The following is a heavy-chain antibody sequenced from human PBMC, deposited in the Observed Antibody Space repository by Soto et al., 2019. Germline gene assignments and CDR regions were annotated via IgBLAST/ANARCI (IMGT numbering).Heavy chain of an antibody. CDR1: GGSISSYY. CDR2: IYYSGST. V-gene: IGHV4-59*01. J-gene: IGHJ4*02. Sequence: SETLSLTCTVSGGSISSYYWSWIRQPPGKGLEWTGYIYYSGSTNYNPSLKSRVTISVDTSKNQFSLKLSSVTAADTAVYYCAGGWHYYFDYWGQGTLVTVSS. D-gene: IGHD6-19*01. CDR3: AGGWHYYFDY.